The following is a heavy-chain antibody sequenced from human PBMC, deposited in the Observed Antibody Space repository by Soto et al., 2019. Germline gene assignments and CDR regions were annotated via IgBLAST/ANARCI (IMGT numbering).Heavy chain of an antibody. J-gene: IGHJ4*02. Sequence: GGSLRLSCAASGFTFSSYSMNWVRQAPGKGLEWVSSISSSSSYIYYADSVKGRFTISRDNAKNSLYLQMNSLRAEDTAVYYCARVNSGYDWDDYWGQGTLVTVSS. CDR3: ARVNSGYDWDDY. CDR1: GFTFSSYS. D-gene: IGHD5-12*01. V-gene: IGHV3-21*01. CDR2: ISSSSSYI.